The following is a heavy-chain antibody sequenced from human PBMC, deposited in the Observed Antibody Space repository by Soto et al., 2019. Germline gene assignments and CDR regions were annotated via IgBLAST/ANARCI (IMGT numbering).Heavy chain of an antibody. Sequence: GGSLRLSCTASGFTFGDYAMSWFRQAPGKGLEWVGFIRSKAYGGTTEYAASVKVRFTISRDDSKSIAYLQMNSLKTEDTAVYYCTSDVEMATIQDYWGQGTLVTVSS. CDR3: TSDVEMATIQDY. J-gene: IGHJ4*02. V-gene: IGHV3-49*03. CDR1: GFTFGDYA. CDR2: IRSKAYGGTT. D-gene: IGHD5-12*01.